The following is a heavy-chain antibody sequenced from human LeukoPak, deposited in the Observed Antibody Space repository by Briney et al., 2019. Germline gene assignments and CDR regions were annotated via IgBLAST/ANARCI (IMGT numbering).Heavy chain of an antibody. J-gene: IGHJ6*03. CDR1: GFTFSSYT. CDR3: ARFAAGGSYYYYMDV. D-gene: IGHD6-25*01. Sequence: GGSLRLSCAASGFTFSSYTMNWVRQPPGKGLEWVSNIGTSSTTIYYADSVKGRFSISRDNAKNSLYLEMNSLRADDTAVYYCARFAAGGSYYYYMDVWGKGTTVTVSS. CDR2: IGTSSTTI. V-gene: IGHV3-48*01.